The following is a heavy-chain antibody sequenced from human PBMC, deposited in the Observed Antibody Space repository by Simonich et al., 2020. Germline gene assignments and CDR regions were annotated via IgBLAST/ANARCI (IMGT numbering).Heavy chain of an antibody. D-gene: IGHD2-2*01. CDR1: GYTFPTYD. CDR3: ARARYCSSTSCYNWFDP. Sequence: QVQLVQSGAEVKKPGASVKVSCKASGYTFPTYDINWVRQATEKGLEWMGWMNPNRGNTGNAQKFQGRVTMTRNTSISTAYMELSSLRSEDTAVYYCARARYCSSTSCYNWFDPWGQGTLVTVSS. J-gene: IGHJ5*02. CDR2: MNPNRGNT. V-gene: IGHV1-8*02.